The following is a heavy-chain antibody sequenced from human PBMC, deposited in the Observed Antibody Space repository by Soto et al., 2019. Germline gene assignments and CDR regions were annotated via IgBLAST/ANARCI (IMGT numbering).Heavy chain of an antibody. CDR1: GDSIGSGDYY. J-gene: IGHJ5*02. D-gene: IGHD3-10*01. CDR2: IYYIGTT. Sequence: QVQLQESGPRLVKPSQTLSLTCTVSGDSIGSGDYYWTWIRQPPGKGLEWIGYIYYIGTTFYNPSLESRVTISVDTSKNQFSLRVTSVTAADTALYYCARGSTYYGFVTWGQGTLITVSS. CDR3: ARGSTYYGFVT. V-gene: IGHV4-30-4*01.